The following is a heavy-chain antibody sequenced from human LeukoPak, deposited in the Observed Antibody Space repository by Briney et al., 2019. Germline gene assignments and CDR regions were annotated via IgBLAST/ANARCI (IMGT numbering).Heavy chain of an antibody. D-gene: IGHD1-26*01. CDR1: GGSVSSGSYY. J-gene: IGHJ3*02. CDR2: IYYSGST. Sequence: SETLSLTCTVSGGSVSSGSYYWRWIRQPPGKGLEWIGYIYYSGSTNYNPSLKSRVTISVDTSKNQFSLKLSSVTAADTAVYYCARRGATTSGEPFDIWGQGTMVTVSS. V-gene: IGHV4-61*01. CDR3: ARRGATTSGEPFDI.